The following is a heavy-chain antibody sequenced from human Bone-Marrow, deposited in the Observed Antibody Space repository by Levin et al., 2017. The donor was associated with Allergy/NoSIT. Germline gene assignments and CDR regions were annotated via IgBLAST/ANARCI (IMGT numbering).Heavy chain of an antibody. D-gene: IGHD6-19*01. V-gene: IGHV3-23*01. Sequence: GESLKISCVGSGFTFSRCAMSWVRQAPGRGLEWVASVNNGGNAYYGDSVKGRFTVSRDNSRNTLDLQMDSLRDDDTAIYYCAKDHPSSGWPAFDYWGQGTRVSVSS. CDR3: AKDHPSSGWPAFDY. CDR2: VNNGGNA. J-gene: IGHJ4*02. CDR1: GFTFSRCA.